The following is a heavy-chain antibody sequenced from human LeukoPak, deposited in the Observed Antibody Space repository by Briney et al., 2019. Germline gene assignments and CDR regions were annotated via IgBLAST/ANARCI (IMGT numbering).Heavy chain of an antibody. V-gene: IGHV3-23*01. D-gene: IGHD4-11*01. CDR1: GFTFSSYA. CDR2: ISGSGGST. J-gene: IGHJ5*02. CDR3: VVTTVTTTDWFDP. Sequence: GGSLRLSCAASGFTFSSYAMSWVRQAPGKGLDWVSGISGSGGSTYYADSVKGRFTISRDNSKNTLYLQMNSLRAEDTAVYYCVVTTVTTTDWFDPWGQGTPVTVSS.